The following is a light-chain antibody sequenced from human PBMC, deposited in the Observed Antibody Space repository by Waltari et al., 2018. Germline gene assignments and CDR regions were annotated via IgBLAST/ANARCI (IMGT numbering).Light chain of an antibody. CDR3: QQYYTTPPT. V-gene: IGKV1-NL1*01. CDR1: QGISNS. CDR2: GAS. Sequence: DLHMTQSPSSLSPSVGDRVTIPCRASQGISNSLAWYQQKPGKAPKLLLYGASTLESGVPSRLSGSGSGTEYTLTISSLQPEDFATYYCQQYYTTPPTFGQGTKVDIK. J-gene: IGKJ1*01.